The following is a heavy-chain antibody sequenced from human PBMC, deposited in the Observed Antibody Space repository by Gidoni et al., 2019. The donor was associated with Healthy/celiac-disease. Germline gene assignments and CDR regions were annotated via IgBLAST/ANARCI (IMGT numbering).Heavy chain of an antibody. D-gene: IGHD3-22*01. CDR1: GGSISRSY. CDR2: IYYSGST. CDR3: ARSLNYYDSSGPPGGMDV. V-gene: IGHV4-59*01. J-gene: IGHJ6*02. Sequence: QVQLQESGPGLVKPSETLSFTSTVSGGSISRSYWSWIRQPPGKGLEWIGYIYYSGSTNYNPSLKSRVTISVDTSKNQFSLKLSSVTAADTAVYYCARSLNYYDSSGPPGGMDVWGQGTTVTVSS.